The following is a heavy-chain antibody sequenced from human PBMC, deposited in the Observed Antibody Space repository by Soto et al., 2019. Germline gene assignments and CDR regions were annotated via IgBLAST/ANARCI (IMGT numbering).Heavy chain of an antibody. CDR1: GLTFSRYT. J-gene: IGHJ4*02. V-gene: IGHV3-21*01. CDR3: ATAFDTAMLTSDY. CDR2: ISTLSNYI. D-gene: IGHD5-18*01. Sequence: EVPLVESGGGLVKPGGSLRLSCAASGLTFSRYTMNWVRQAPGKGLEWVSSISTLSNYIDYADSVKGRFTISRDNAKNSVFLQMDSLRAEDTAMYYCATAFDTAMLTSDYWGQGTLVTVSS.